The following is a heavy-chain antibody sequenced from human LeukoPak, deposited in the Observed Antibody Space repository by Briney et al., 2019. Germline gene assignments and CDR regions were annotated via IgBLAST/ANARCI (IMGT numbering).Heavy chain of an antibody. CDR2: ISYDGSNK. J-gene: IGHJ4*02. CDR3: ADGDY. Sequence: PGRSLRLSCAASGFTFSNNGMHWVRQAPGKGLEWVAFISYDGSNKWYADSVKGRFTISRDNSKNTLYLQMNSLRPEDTAVYYCADGDYWGQGTLVTVSS. V-gene: IGHV3-30*03. CDR1: GFTFSNNG.